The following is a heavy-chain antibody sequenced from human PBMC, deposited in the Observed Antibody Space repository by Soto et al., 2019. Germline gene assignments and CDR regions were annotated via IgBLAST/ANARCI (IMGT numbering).Heavy chain of an antibody. CDR3: ARGCITMVRGVIIPFYYYYYMDV. D-gene: IGHD3-10*01. J-gene: IGHJ6*03. CDR2: IWYNGSNK. V-gene: IGHV3-33*01. Sequence: GGSLRLSCAASGFTFSSYGMHWVRQAPGKGLEWVAVIWYNGSNKYYADSVKGRFTISRDNSKNTLYLQMNSLRAEDTAVYYCARGCITMVRGVIIPFYYYYYMDVWGKGTTVTVSS. CDR1: GFTFSSYG.